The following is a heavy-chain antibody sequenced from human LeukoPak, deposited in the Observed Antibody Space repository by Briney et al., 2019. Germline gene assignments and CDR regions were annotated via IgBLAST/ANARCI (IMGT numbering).Heavy chain of an antibody. Sequence: SETLSLTCTVSGGSISTYYWSWLRQPPGKGLEWIGYIYYTGSTYYNPSLKSRVTISVDTSKNQFSLKLNSVTAADTAVYYCARGLWIAARHGGDAFDIWGQGTMVTVSS. J-gene: IGHJ3*02. CDR1: GGSISTYY. V-gene: IGHV4-59*01. D-gene: IGHD6-6*01. CDR2: IYYTGST. CDR3: ARGLWIAARHGGDAFDI.